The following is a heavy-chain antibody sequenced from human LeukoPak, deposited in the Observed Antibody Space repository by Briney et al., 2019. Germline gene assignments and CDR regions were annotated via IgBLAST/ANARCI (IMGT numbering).Heavy chain of an antibody. Sequence: SETLSLTCTVSGGSISNYYWNWIRQPPGKGLEWIGYIYNSGSTNYNPSLKSRVTISVDTSKNQFSLKLSSVTAADTAVYYCARQFRPPFQQLVLYFQHWGQGTLVTVSS. CDR2: IYNSGST. V-gene: IGHV4-59*08. CDR3: ARQFRPPFQQLVLYFQH. J-gene: IGHJ1*01. CDR1: GGSISNYY. D-gene: IGHD6-13*01.